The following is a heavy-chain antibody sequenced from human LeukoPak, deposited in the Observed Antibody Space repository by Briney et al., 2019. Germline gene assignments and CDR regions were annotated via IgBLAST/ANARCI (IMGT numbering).Heavy chain of an antibody. D-gene: IGHD3-10*01. Sequence: GGSLRFSCVDSGFTFTNAWMSWVRQAPGKGLEWIGRIKSKTDGETTNYAEPVRGRFTISRDDSKSAVYLQMNSLKIEDTAVYYCTTDLGTYYHGSQRLIPIDYWGQGTLVTVSS. V-gene: IGHV3-15*01. CDR2: IKSKTDGETT. J-gene: IGHJ4*02. CDR1: GFTFTNAW. CDR3: TTDLGTYYHGSQRLIPIDY.